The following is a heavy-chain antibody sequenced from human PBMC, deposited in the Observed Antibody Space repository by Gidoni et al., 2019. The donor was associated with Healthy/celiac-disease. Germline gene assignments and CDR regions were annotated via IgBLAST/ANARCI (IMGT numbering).Heavy chain of an antibody. D-gene: IGHD1-26*01. V-gene: IGHV3-30*18. CDR3: AKIGGVIVGAGGVGAYYYGMDV. CDR1: GSSFRRYG. CDR2: KSYDGSNK. Sequence: QLVESGGGVVPPGRSLSLSCAAPGSSFRRYGLRLARPAPGKGLVWVAVKSYDGSNKYYADSGKGRFTSSRGNSKNTLYLQMNSLRAEDTAVYYCAKIGGVIVGAGGVGAYYYGMDVWGQGTTVTVSS. J-gene: IGHJ6*02.